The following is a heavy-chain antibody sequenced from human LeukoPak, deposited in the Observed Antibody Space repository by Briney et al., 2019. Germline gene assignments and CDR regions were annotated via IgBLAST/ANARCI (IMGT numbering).Heavy chain of an antibody. Sequence: GGSLRLSCAASGFTISSNYMSWVRQAPGKGLEWVSVIYSGGSTSYADSVKGRFTISRDSSKNTLFLQMNSLRAEDTAVYYCARLYGPDAFDIWGQGTMVTVSS. CDR1: GFTISSNY. CDR2: IYSGGST. D-gene: IGHD4-17*01. CDR3: ARLYGPDAFDI. V-gene: IGHV3-66*01. J-gene: IGHJ3*02.